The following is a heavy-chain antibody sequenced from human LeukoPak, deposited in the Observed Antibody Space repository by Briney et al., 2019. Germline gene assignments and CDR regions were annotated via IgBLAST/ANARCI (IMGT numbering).Heavy chain of an antibody. Sequence: GGSLRLSCAASGFTFSSYSMNWVRQAPGKGLEWVSSISSSSSYIYYADSVKGRFTISRDNAKNSLYLQINSLRAEDTAVYYCARDGGPRDYYYMDVWGKGTTVTVSS. CDR2: ISSSSSYI. D-gene: IGHD3-16*01. V-gene: IGHV3-21*01. J-gene: IGHJ6*03. CDR3: ARDGGPRDYYYMDV. CDR1: GFTFSSYS.